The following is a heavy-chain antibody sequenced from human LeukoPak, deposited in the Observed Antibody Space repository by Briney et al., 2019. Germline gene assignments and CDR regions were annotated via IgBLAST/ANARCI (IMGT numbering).Heavy chain of an antibody. CDR3: ARDRLEGNYYDSSGYQTFDY. J-gene: IGHJ4*02. CDR2: INPNSGGT. D-gene: IGHD3-22*01. Sequence: ASVKVSCKASGYTFTSYYMHWVRQAPGQGLEWMGRINPNSGGTNYAQKFQGRVTMTRDTSISTAYMELSRLRSDDTAVYYCARDRLEGNYYDSSGYQTFDYWGQGTLVTVSS. V-gene: IGHV1-2*06. CDR1: GYTFTSYY.